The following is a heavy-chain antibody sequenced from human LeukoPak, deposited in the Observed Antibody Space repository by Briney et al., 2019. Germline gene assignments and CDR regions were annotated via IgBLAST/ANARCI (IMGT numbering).Heavy chain of an antibody. Sequence: PSETLSLTCTVSGGSISSYYWSWLRQPPGKGLEWIGYIYYSGSTNYNPSLKSRVTISVDTSKNQFSLKLSSVTAADTAVYYCASERGFGEFHGGQGTLVTVSS. J-gene: IGHJ4*02. CDR1: GGSISSYY. D-gene: IGHD3-10*01. V-gene: IGHV4-59*12. CDR3: ASERGFGEFH. CDR2: IYYSGST.